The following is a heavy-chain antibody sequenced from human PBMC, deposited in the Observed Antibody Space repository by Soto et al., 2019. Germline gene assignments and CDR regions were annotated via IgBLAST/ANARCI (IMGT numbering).Heavy chain of an antibody. CDR3: ARGGGVYYFDY. CDR1: GGSISSSSYY. CDR2: IYYSGIT. D-gene: IGHD2-8*02. Sequence: SETLSLTCTVSGGSISSSSYYWGWIRQPPGKGLEWIGYIYYSGITDYNPSLKSRDTISVDTSKSQFSLKLSSVTAADTAVYYCARGGGVYYFDYWGQGTLVTVSS. J-gene: IGHJ4*02. V-gene: IGHV4-61*05.